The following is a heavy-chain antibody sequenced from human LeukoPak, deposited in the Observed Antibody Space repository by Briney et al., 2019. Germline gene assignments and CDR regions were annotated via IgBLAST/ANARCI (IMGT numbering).Heavy chain of an antibody. CDR1: GYTFSSYA. Sequence: GASVKVSCKASGYTFSSYAMNWVRQAPGQGLEWMGWINTNTGNPTYAQGFTGRFVFSLDTSVSTAYLQISSLKAEDTAVYYCAREAYCGGDCKYYYYYMDVWGKGTTVTVSS. CDR3: AREAYCGGDCKYYYYYMDV. D-gene: IGHD2-21*02. CDR2: INTNTGNP. J-gene: IGHJ6*03. V-gene: IGHV7-4-1*02.